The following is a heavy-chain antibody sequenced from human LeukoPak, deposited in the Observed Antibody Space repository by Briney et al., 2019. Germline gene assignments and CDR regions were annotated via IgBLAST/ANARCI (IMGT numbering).Heavy chain of an antibody. CDR2: INPSGGNT. Sequence: ASVKVSCKASGYTFTSYYMHWVRQAPGQGLEWMGIINPSGGNTDYAQKFQGRVTMTRDTSTSIVYMELSSLRSEDTAVYYCAREWGRIGSGKGTGFDPWGQGTLVTVSS. CDR3: AREWGRIGSGKGTGFDP. J-gene: IGHJ5*02. V-gene: IGHV1-46*01. CDR1: GYTFTSYY. D-gene: IGHD3-10*01.